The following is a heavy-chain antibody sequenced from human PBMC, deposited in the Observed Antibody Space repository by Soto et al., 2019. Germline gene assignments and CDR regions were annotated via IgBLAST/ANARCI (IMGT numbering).Heavy chain of an antibody. CDR3: ARHSRGEQSWTIRRLDY. CDR2: INPADSDI. V-gene: IGHV5-51*01. D-gene: IGHD2-2*01. CDR1: AYSFTSNG. Sequence: GASLKVSSAPWAYSFTSNGIGWVRQMPGKGLEWMGIINPADSDIKYSPSFQGQVTISADKSISTVYLQWSSLQASDTAMYYCARHSRGEQSWTIRRLDYWGQGARGVVST. J-gene: IGHJ4*02.